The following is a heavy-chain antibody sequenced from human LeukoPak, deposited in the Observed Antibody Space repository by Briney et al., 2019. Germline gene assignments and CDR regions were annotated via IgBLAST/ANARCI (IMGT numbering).Heavy chain of an antibody. Sequence: PGGSLRLSCIASGFAFNSYEMNWVRQAPGKGLEWVSYISSSGSIKHYADSVKGRFTISRDNAKNSLYLQMNCLRAEDTAVYYCARARYTSGWETLDYWGQGTLVTVSS. CDR2: ISSSGSIK. V-gene: IGHV3-48*03. CDR3: ARARYTSGWETLDY. CDR1: GFAFNSYE. J-gene: IGHJ4*02. D-gene: IGHD6-19*01.